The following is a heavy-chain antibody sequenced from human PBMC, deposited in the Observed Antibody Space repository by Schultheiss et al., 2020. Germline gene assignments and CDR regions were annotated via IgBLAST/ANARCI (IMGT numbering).Heavy chain of an antibody. CDR3: AEGPYSGSYPFDY. D-gene: IGHD1-26*01. J-gene: IGHJ4*02. CDR2: IYYSGST. V-gene: IGHV4-39*01. CDR1: GGSISSSSYY. Sequence: SETLSLTCTVSGGSISSSSYYWGWIRQPPGKGLEWIGSIYYSGSTYYNPSLKSRVTISVDTSKNQFSLKLSSVTAADTAVYYCAEGPYSGSYPFDYWGQGTLVTVSS.